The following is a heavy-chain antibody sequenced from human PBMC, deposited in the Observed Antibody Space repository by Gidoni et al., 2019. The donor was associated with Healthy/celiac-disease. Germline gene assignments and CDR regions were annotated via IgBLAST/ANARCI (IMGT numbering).Heavy chain of an antibody. J-gene: IGHJ4*02. D-gene: IGHD3-22*01. Sequence: EVQRVASGRGLGQPGRSLSTSCTASGFTFGDYAMSWVRQAPGKGLELLGFIRSKGYSGTTEYSASVKDRFTISRDESKSIAYLQINSLKIEDTAVYYCARDYSYYDSSGYYLFDYWGQGILVTVSS. CDR3: ARDYSYYDSSGYYLFDY. CDR2: IRSKGYSGTT. V-gene: IGHV3-49*04. CDR1: GFTFGDYA.